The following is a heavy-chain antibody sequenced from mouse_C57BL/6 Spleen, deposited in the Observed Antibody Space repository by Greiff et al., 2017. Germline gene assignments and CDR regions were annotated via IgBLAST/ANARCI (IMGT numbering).Heavy chain of an antibody. CDR1: GYTFTSYW. J-gene: IGHJ3*01. CDR3: ARAGYGYDGCAY. CDR2: IHPNSGST. Sequence: VQLQQPGAELVKPGASVKLSCKASGYTFTSYWMHWVKQRPGQGLEWIGMIHPNSGSTNYNEKFKSKATLTVDKSSSTAYMQLSSLTSEDSAVYYCARAGYGYDGCAYWGQGTLVTVSA. D-gene: IGHD2-2*01. V-gene: IGHV1-64*01.